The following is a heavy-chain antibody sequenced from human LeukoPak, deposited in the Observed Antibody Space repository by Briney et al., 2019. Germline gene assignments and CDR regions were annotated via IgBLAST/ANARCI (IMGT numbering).Heavy chain of an antibody. CDR3: ARDQDLFDF. J-gene: IGHJ4*02. CDR1: GGSFSGYY. D-gene: IGHD3-3*01. CDR2: ISYSGNT. V-gene: IGHV4-59*01. Sequence: PSETLSLTCAVCGGSFSGYYWSWIRQPPGKGLEWIGFISYSGNTNYSPSLKSRVTISVDTSKNQFSLKLSSVTAADTAVYYCARDQDLFDFWGQGTLVTVSS.